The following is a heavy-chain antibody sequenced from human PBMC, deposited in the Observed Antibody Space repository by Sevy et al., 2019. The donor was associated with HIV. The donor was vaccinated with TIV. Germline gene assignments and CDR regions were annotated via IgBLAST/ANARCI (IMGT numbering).Heavy chain of an antibody. Sequence: GGSLRLSCAVSGFTFRSYWMSWVRLAPGKGLEWVARRKVDGSEKDHVESVKGRFTISRDNAKNSLFLQMNSLRVEDTAVYYCATDCSSTSCLWGLDVWGQGTAVTVSS. D-gene: IGHD2-2*01. J-gene: IGHJ6*02. CDR2: RKVDGSEK. V-gene: IGHV3-7*03. CDR3: ATDCSSTSCLWGLDV. CDR1: GFTFRSYW.